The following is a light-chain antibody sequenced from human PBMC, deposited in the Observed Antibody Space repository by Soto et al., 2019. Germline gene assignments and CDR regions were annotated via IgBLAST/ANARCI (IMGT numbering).Light chain of an antibody. V-gene: IGLV4-69*01. CDR2: LNSDGSH. Sequence: QLVLTQSPSASASLGASVKLTCTLSSGHSSYAIAWHQQQPEKGPRYLMKLNSDGSHSKGDGIPDGFSGSSSGAERYLTISSLQSEYEADYYCQTWVSGIEVFGGGTKLTVL. J-gene: IGLJ2*01. CDR1: SGHSSYA. CDR3: QTWVSGIEV.